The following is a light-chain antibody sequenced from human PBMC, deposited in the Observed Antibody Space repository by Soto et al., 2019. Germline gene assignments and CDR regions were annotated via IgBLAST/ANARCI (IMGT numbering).Light chain of an antibody. CDR1: QGLRHY. V-gene: IGKV1-12*01. CDR2: DAS. J-gene: IGKJ4*01. Sequence: DIQMTQSPSSVSASVGDRVTITCRASQGLRHYLAWYQQKPGKAPKLLIYDASTLQIGVPSRFSGSGSGTDFTLTISSLQPDDFATYHCQQTISFPAFGGGTKVEI. CDR3: QQTISFPA.